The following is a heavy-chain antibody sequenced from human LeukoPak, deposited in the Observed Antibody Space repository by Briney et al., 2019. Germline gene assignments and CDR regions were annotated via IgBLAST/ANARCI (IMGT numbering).Heavy chain of an antibody. CDR3: ARMGGYSGYATH. J-gene: IGHJ4*02. CDR2: IDSSGSA. CDR1: GGSISRYY. D-gene: IGHD5-12*01. V-gene: IGHV4-59*08. Sequence: AETLSLTCSVSGGSISRYYWSWIRQPPGKGLEWIGYIDSSGSAHYNPPLKSRVTISVDTSKNHFSLKLSSVTAADTAVYYCARMGGYSGYATHWRRGTLVSVSS.